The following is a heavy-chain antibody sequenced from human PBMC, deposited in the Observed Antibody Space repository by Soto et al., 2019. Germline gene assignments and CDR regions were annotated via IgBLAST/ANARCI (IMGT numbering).Heavy chain of an antibody. V-gene: IGHV1-46*01. CDR1: GYTFTHYY. J-gene: IGHJ4*02. D-gene: IGHD6-13*01. CDR3: ARHLAAGDH. CDR2: INPASGST. Sequence: QVQLVQSGAEVKKPGASVKVSCRTSGYTFTHYYIHWVRQAPGQGLECLGIINPASGSTNYAQDFHGRVTLTIDTSTTTVYMELSGLRAEDTATFYWARHLAAGDHWGQGTLVTVSS.